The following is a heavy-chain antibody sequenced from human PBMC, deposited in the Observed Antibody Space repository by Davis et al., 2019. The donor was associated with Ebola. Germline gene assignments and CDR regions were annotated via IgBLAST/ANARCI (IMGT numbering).Heavy chain of an antibody. Sequence: ASVKVSCKASGYIFSNYDINWVRQAPGQGLEWMGIINPSGGSTSYAQKFQGRVTMTRDTSTSTVYMELSSLRSEDTAVYYCARITLVGYYFDYWGQGTLVTVSS. CDR3: ARITLVGYYFDY. CDR2: INPSGGST. J-gene: IGHJ4*02. CDR1: GYIFSNYD. D-gene: IGHD4-23*01. V-gene: IGHV1-46*01.